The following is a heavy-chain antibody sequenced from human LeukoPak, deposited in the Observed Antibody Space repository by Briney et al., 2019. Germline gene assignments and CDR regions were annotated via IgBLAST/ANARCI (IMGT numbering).Heavy chain of an antibody. V-gene: IGHV1-8*01. Sequence: ASVKVSCKASGYTFINYGINWVRQATGQGLEWMGWMNPNSGNTGYAQKFQGRVTMTRNTSISTAYMELSSLRSEDTAVYYCARGQYSSSWFRPDYYYYMDVWGKGTTVTISS. CDR2: MNPNSGNT. CDR1: GYTFINYG. CDR3: ARGQYSSSWFRPDYYYYMDV. J-gene: IGHJ6*03. D-gene: IGHD6-13*01.